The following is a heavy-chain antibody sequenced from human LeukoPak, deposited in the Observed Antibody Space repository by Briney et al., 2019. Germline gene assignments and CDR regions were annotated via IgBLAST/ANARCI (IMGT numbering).Heavy chain of an antibody. CDR1: GGSFSGYY. J-gene: IGHJ4*02. CDR3: ARDYYGSGSYYKLAY. D-gene: IGHD3-10*01. CDR2: INHSGST. V-gene: IGHV4-34*01. Sequence: PSETLSLTCAVYGGSFSGYYWSWIRQPPGKGLEWIGEINHSGSTNYNPSLKSGVTISVDTSKNQFSLKLSSVTAADTAVYYCARDYYGSGSYYKLAYWGQGTLVTVSS.